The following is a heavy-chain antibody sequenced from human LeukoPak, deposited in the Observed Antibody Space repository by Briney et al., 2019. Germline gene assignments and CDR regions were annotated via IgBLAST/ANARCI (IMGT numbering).Heavy chain of an antibody. CDR1: GFTFGDTW. Sequence: GGSLRPSCAASGFTFGDTWMIWVRQVPGQGLEWVANIKQDGSEKFYVASVKGRFTISRDNGKSSLYLQMNSLRAEDTALYYCATSYDMGWLIGYWGQGTLVTVSS. D-gene: IGHD3/OR15-3a*01. V-gene: IGHV3-7*03. CDR2: IKQDGSEK. CDR3: ATSYDMGWLIGY. J-gene: IGHJ4*02.